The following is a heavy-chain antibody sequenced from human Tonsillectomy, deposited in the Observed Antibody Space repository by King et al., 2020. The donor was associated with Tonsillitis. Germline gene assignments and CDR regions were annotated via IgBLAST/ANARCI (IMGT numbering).Heavy chain of an antibody. Sequence: VQLVESGGGLVQPGGSLRLSCAASGFTFSSYAMSWGRQAPGKGLEWVSAISGRGGSTYYADSVKGRFTVSRDNSKNTLYLQMNSLRTADTAVYYCAKVDRSDFWSAYYTDYWGQGTLVTVSS. CDR3: AKVDRSDFWSAYYTDY. J-gene: IGHJ4*02. D-gene: IGHD3-3*01. CDR1: GFTFSSYA. CDR2: ISGRGGST. V-gene: IGHV3-23*04.